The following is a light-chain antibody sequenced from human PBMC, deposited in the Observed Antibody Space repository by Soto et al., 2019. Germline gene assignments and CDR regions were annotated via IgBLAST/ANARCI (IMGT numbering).Light chain of an antibody. CDR3: QKYNIAPPGT. J-gene: IGKJ1*01. CDR1: QGISNY. Sequence: DVQITQSPSSLSASVGDRVTITCRSSQGISNYLAWYQQKPGKVPKLLIYAASTLQSGVPSRFSGSGSGTGFTLTITSLQPEDVATYYCQKYNIAPPGTFGQGTKV. CDR2: AAS. V-gene: IGKV1-27*01.